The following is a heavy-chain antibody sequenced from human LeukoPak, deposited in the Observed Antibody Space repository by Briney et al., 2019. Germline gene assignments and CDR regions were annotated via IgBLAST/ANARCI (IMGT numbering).Heavy chain of an antibody. J-gene: IGHJ5*02. Sequence: ASVKVSCKASGYTFTGYYMHRVRQAPGQGLEWMGWINPNSGGTNYAQKFQGRVTMTKDTSISPAYMELSRLRSDDTAVYYCARPINGDYSHNWFDTWGQGTLVTVSS. V-gene: IGHV1-2*02. CDR2: INPNSGGT. CDR3: ARPINGDYSHNWFDT. CDR1: GYTFTGYY. D-gene: IGHD4-17*01.